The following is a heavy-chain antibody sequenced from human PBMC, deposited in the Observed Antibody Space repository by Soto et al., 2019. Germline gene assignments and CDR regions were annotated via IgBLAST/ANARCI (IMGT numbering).Heavy chain of an antibody. Sequence: EVQLLESGGGLVQPGGSLRLSCAASGLAFSSYAMSWVRQAPGKGLEWVSSISGSTSGTYYADAVKGRFTISRDNSNNTLYLQMNSLRAEDTAVYYCAKDLGFIDPFDSWGQGALVTVSS. CDR2: ISGSTSGT. D-gene: IGHD3-16*02. V-gene: IGHV3-23*01. CDR1: GLAFSSYA. J-gene: IGHJ4*02. CDR3: AKDLGFIDPFDS.